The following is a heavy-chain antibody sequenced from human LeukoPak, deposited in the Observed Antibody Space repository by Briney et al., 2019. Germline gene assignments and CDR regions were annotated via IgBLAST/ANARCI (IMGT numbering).Heavy chain of an antibody. V-gene: IGHV3-48*01. J-gene: IGHJ4*02. Sequence: GGSLRLSCAASGFTFSSYTMNWVRQAPGKGLEWVSYISSSSSTIYYADSVKGRFTISRDNSKNTLYLQMNSLRAEDTAVYYCAKDRRAGSYDYWGQGTLVTVSS. CDR3: AKDRRAGSYDY. CDR2: ISSSSSTI. D-gene: IGHD3-10*01. CDR1: GFTFSSYT.